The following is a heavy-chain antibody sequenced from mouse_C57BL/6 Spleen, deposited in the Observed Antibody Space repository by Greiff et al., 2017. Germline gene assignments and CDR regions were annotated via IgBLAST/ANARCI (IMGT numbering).Heavy chain of an antibody. Sequence: QVQLQQPGAELVKPGASVKMSCKASGYTFTSYWITWVKQRPGQGLEWIGDIYPGSGSTNYNEKFKDKATLTVDKSSSTAYMQLSSLTSEDSAVYYCARRRSYYLDYWGQGTTLTVSS. J-gene: IGHJ2*01. V-gene: IGHV1-55*01. CDR2: IYPGSGST. CDR3: ARRRSYYLDY. CDR1: GYTFTSYW.